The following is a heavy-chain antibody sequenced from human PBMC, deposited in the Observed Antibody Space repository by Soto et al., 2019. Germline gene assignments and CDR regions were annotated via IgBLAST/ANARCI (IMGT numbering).Heavy chain of an antibody. V-gene: IGHV3-23*01. Sequence: PVGSLRLSCTASGFTFSRYAMSWVRLAPGKGLEWVSGISYSGGSTYYADSVKDRFTVSRDNSKNTLSLQMSSLRADDTAAYYCAKVPTGEMVTDFQVFDIWGQGTMVTVSS. CDR1: GFTFSRYA. J-gene: IGHJ3*02. CDR2: ISYSGGST. D-gene: IGHD2-21*02. CDR3: AKVPTGEMVTDFQVFDI.